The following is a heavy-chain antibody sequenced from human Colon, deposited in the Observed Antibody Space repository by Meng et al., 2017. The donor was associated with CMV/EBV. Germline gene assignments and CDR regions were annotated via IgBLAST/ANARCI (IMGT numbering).Heavy chain of an antibody. CDR1: GFTFSSYS. D-gene: IGHD2-15*01. CDR2: ISSSSSYI. CDR3: ARGMRVGGAFDI. V-gene: IGHV3-21*01. J-gene: IGHJ3*02. Sequence: GESLKISCAASGFTFSSYSMNWVRQAPGKGLEWVSSISSSSSYIYYADSVKGRFTISRDNAKNSLYLQMNSLRAEDTAVYYCARGMRVGGAFDIWGQGRMVTVSS.